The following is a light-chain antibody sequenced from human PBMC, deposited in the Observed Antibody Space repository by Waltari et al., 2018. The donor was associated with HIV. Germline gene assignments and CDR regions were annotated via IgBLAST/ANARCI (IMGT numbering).Light chain of an antibody. J-gene: IGLJ3*02. V-gene: IGLV3-25*03. CDR2: KDI. CDR1: ALPKKY. CDR3: QSTDFDGTWV. Sequence: SYDLTQTPSLSVSPGQTARINCSRGALPKKYSSWYRQKAGQAPVLLIDKDIERPSGIPERISGSGSGTGITLTISGVQAEDEGDYFCQSTDFDGTWVFGGGTRLTVL.